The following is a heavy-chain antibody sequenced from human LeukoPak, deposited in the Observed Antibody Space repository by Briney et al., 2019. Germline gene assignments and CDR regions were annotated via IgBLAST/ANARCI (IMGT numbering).Heavy chain of an antibody. V-gene: IGHV3-48*03. D-gene: IGHD2-15*01. CDR3: ARALYCNSGSCYSGYYYGMDV. CDR1: GFTFSSYE. Sequence: PGGSLRLSCAASGFTFSSYEMNWVRQAPGKGLDWVSCISRSGSTIYYADSVKGRFTISRDNAKNSLFLQMNSLRADDTAVYYCARALYCNSGSCYSGYYYGMDVWGQGTTVAVSS. CDR2: ISRSGSTI. J-gene: IGHJ6*02.